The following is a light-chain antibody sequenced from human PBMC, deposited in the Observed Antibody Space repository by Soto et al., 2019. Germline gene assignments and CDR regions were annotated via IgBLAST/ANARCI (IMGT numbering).Light chain of an antibody. Sequence: EIVLTQSPGTLSLSPGERATLSCRASQSVSSSYLAWYQQKPGQAPRLLIYGASSRATGIPDRFSGSGSGTDFTLTISRLEPEDFAGHYCQQYGSSQWTFGQGTKVDIK. J-gene: IGKJ1*01. V-gene: IGKV3-20*01. CDR3: QQYGSSQWT. CDR2: GAS. CDR1: QSVSSSY.